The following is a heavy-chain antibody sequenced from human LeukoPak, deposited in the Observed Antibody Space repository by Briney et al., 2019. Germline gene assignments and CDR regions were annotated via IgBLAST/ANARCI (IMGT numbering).Heavy chain of an antibody. CDR2: IYHSGST. CDR3: AREGPAMIQDAFDI. V-gene: IGHV4-34*01. Sequence: SETLSLTCAVYGGSFSDYYWSWIRQPPGKGLEWIGEIYHSGSTNYNSSLKSRVTMSVDTSKNQFSLKLSSVTAADTAVYYCAREGPAMIQDAFDIWGQGTMVTVSS. CDR1: GGSFSDYY. J-gene: IGHJ3*02. D-gene: IGHD5-18*01.